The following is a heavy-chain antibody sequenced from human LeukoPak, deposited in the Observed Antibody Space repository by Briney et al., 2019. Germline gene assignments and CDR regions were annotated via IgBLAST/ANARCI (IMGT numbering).Heavy chain of an antibody. V-gene: IGHV3-7*01. Sequence: PGGSLRLSCAASGFIFTSYWVSWLRQAPGKGLEGVANIKQDGSEKYYVDSVKGRFTISRHNAKNSLFLQMSSLRAEDTAVYYCARHVRFEGVDYWGQGNLVTVSS. CDR1: GFIFTSYW. D-gene: IGHD3-3*01. CDR2: IKQDGSEK. J-gene: IGHJ4*02. CDR3: ARHVRFEGVDY.